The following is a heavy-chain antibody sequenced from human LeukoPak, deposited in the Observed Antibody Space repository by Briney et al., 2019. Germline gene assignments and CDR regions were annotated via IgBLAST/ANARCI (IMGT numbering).Heavy chain of an antibody. Sequence: GGSLRLSCAASGFTFSSYGMHWARQAPGKGLEWVAVIWYDGSNKYYADSVKGRFTTSRDNSKNTLYLQMNSLRAEDTAVYYCAKWAAAGPFDYWGQGTLVTVSS. CDR1: GFTFSSYG. CDR2: IWYDGSNK. V-gene: IGHV3-33*06. CDR3: AKWAAAGPFDY. D-gene: IGHD6-13*01. J-gene: IGHJ4*02.